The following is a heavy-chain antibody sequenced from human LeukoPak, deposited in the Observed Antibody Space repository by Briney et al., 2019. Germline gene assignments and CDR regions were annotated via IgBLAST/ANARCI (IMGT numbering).Heavy chain of an antibody. CDR3: ARERRLYGLGMVHYGMDV. J-gene: IGHJ6*04. V-gene: IGHV3-48*03. Sequence: GGSLRLSCAASGFTFSSYEMNWVRQAPGKGLEWVSYISSSGSTIYYADSVKGRFTISRDNAKNSLYLQMNSLRAEDTAVYYCARERRLYGLGMVHYGMDVWGKGTTVTVSS. CDR2: ISSSGSTI. D-gene: IGHD3-10*01. CDR1: GFTFSSYE.